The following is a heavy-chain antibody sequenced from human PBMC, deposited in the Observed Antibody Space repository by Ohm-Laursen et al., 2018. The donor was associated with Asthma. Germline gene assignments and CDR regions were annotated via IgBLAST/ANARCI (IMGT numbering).Heavy chain of an antibody. V-gene: IGHV3-23*01. CDR1: GFTFNKHH. CDR3: AKDSSEVVAADEY. CDR2: IDGSGGRT. Sequence: GSLRLSCSASGFTFNKHHKTWVRQAPGKGLEWVSAIDGSGGRTYYADSVKGRFTISRDNPRNTLYLQMNSLIAEDTAVYYCAKDSSEVVAADEYWGQGTLVTVSS. J-gene: IGHJ4*02. D-gene: IGHD2-15*01.